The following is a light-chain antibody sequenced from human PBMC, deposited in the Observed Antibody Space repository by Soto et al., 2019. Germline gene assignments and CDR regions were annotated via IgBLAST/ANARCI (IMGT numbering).Light chain of an antibody. CDR2: LND. V-gene: IGLV1-44*01. CDR3: AAWDAGLTGWV. Sequence: QSVLTQPPSASGTPGQRVTISCSGTSANIAAYSVHWYQQLPGTAPKLLIYLNDQRPSGVPDRFSGSKSGTSASLAISGLQSEDEADYYCAAWDAGLTGWVFGGGTKLTVL. J-gene: IGLJ3*02. CDR1: SANIAAYS.